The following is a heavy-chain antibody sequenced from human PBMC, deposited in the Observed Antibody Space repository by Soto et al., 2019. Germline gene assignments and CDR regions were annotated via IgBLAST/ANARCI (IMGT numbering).Heavy chain of an antibody. J-gene: IGHJ4*01. Sequence: GGSLRLSCAASGFTFNSYAMNWVRQAPGKGLAWVSAIGTDSNTYYADSVRGRFTISRDNSRTTLYLQMNSLRADDTALYYCVRKYPGTRPFDYWGQGTLVTVSS. CDR3: VRKYPGTRPFDY. V-gene: IGHV3-23*01. CDR2: IGTDSNT. CDR1: GFTFNSYA. D-gene: IGHD1-1*01.